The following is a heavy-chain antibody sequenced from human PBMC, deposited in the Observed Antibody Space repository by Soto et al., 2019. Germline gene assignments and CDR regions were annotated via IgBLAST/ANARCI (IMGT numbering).Heavy chain of an antibody. CDR1: GFTFSSYT. V-gene: IGHV3-30-3*01. Sequence: QVQLVESGGGVVQPGRSLTLSCAASGFTFSSYTMHWVRQAPHKGLEWVAVISYDGSNKYYADSVKGRFTISRDNSKNTLYLQMNSLRIEDTAVYYCARDRSSGYCSGGSCYSGRELDPWGPGTLVTVSS. J-gene: IGHJ5*02. CDR3: ARDRSSGYCSGGSCYSGRELDP. CDR2: ISYDGSNK. D-gene: IGHD2-15*01.